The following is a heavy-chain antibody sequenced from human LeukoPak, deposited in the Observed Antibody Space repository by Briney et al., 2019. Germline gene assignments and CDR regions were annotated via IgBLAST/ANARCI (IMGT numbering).Heavy chain of an antibody. CDR1: GGSISSGSYY. CDR2: IYNSGST. D-gene: IGHD1-26*01. CDR3: AKERRGATGHY. J-gene: IGHJ4*02. Sequence: PSQTLSLTCTVSGGSISSGSYYWSWIRQPAGKGLEWIGRIYNSGSTNYNPSLNSRVTISVDTSKNQFSLKLNSVTAADTAVYYCAKERRGATGHYWGQGTLVSVSS. V-gene: IGHV4-61*02.